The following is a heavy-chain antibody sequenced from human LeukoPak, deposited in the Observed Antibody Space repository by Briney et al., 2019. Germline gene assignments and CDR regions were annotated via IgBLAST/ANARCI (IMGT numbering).Heavy chain of an antibody. CDR1: GGSISSYY. CDR2: IYYSGST. Sequence: NPSETLSLTCTVSGGSISSYYWSWIRQPPGKGLEWIGYIYYSGSTNYNPSLKSRVTISVDTSKNQFSLKLSSVTAADTAVYYCARGQDYGIHRTIDYWGQGTLVTVSS. CDR3: ARGQDYGIHRTIDY. D-gene: IGHD4-17*01. V-gene: IGHV4-59*01. J-gene: IGHJ4*02.